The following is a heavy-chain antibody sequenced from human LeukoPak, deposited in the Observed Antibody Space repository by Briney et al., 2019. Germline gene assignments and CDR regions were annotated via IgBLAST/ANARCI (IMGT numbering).Heavy chain of an antibody. J-gene: IGHJ6*02. V-gene: IGHV1-3*01. Sequence: ASVKVSCRASVYTFTSYAMHGVRQAPGQRREWMGWINAGNGNTKYSQKFQGRVTITRDTSASTAYMELSSLRSEDTAVYYSARDLATVVVPAAIWDYYYYGMDVWGHGTTVTVSS. CDR1: VYTFTSYA. CDR2: INAGNGNT. CDR3: ARDLATVVVPAAIWDYYYYGMDV. D-gene: IGHD2-2*01.